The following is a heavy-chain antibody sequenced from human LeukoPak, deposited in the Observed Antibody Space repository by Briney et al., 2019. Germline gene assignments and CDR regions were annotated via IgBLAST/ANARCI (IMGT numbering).Heavy chain of an antibody. CDR3: ARAGRAFDI. J-gene: IGHJ3*02. CDR1: GFTFSTYG. Sequence: GGSLRLSCAASGFTFSTYGMSWVRQAPGKGLEWVSGISGSGGSRFYTDSVKGRFTISRDNSKNTLYLQMNSLRAEDTAVYYCARAGRAFDIWGQGTMVTVSS. D-gene: IGHD3-10*01. CDR2: ISGSGGSR. V-gene: IGHV3-23*01.